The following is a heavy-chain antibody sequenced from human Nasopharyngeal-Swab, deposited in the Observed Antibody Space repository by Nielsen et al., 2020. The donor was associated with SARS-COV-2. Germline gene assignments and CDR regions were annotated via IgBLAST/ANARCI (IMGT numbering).Heavy chain of an antibody. CDR2: ISNSGDIT. CDR3: ARFMTTVTTETFDY. V-gene: IGHV3-23*01. Sequence: WIGKPPGKGLAWVSSISNSGDITYYADSVKGRFTDSRDNSKNTLYLQMHSLRAEDTAIYYCARFMTTVTTETFDYWGQGTLVTVSS. J-gene: IGHJ4*02. D-gene: IGHD4-17*01.